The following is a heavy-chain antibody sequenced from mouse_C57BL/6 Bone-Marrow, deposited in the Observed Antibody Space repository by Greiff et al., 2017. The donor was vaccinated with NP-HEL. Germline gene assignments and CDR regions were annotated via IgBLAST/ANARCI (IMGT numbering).Heavy chain of an antibody. CDR2: IRYDGSN. V-gene: IGHV3-6*01. CDR3: ARVYDGYYEVGFAY. CDR1: GYSITSGYY. D-gene: IGHD2-3*01. J-gene: IGHJ3*01. Sequence: EVKLMESGPGLVKPSQSLSLTCSVTGYSITSGYYWNWIRQFPGNKLEWMGYIRYDGSNNYNPSLKNRISITRDTSKNQFFLKLNSVTTEDTATYYCARVYDGYYEVGFAYWGQGTLVTVSA.